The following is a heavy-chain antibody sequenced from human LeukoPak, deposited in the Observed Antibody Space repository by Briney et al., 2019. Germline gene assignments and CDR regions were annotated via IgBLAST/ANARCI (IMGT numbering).Heavy chain of an antibody. CDR2: ISSISYSI. V-gene: IGHV3-48*01. D-gene: IGHD2/OR15-2a*01. CDR3: ARDFYDGFALDY. Sequence: GGSLRLSCAASGFTFSSYSMNWVRQAPGKGLEWVSYISSISYSIYYADSVKGRFTISRDNAKNSLYLQMNSLRAEDTGVYYCARDFYDGFALDYWGQGTLVTVSP. J-gene: IGHJ4*02. CDR1: GFTFSSYS.